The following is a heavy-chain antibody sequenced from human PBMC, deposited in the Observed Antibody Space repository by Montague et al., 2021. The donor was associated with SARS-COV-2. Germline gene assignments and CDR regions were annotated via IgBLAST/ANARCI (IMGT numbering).Heavy chain of an antibody. CDR3: ARLGWYQPLLYYYYGMDV. V-gene: IGHV3-74*01. CDR1: GFTFSSYW. D-gene: IGHD2-2*01. CDR2: INSDGSST. Sequence: LRLSCAASGFTFSSYWMHWVRQAPGKGLVWVSRINSDGSSTSYADSVKGRFTISRDNAKNTLYLQMNSLRAEDTAVYYCARLGWYQPLLYYYYGMDVWGQGTTVTVSS. J-gene: IGHJ6*02.